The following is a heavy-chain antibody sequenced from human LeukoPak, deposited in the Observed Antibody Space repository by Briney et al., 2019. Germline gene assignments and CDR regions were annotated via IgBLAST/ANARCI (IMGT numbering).Heavy chain of an antibody. Sequence: GGSLRLSCAASGFPFTRYWMSWVRQAPGKGLEWVSYISSSGSTIYYADSVKGRFTISRDNAKNSLYLQMDSLRDEDTAVYYCARDLHSGAYTFDYWGQGTLVTVSS. CDR1: GFPFTRYW. D-gene: IGHD1-26*01. CDR3: ARDLHSGAYTFDY. V-gene: IGHV3-48*02. J-gene: IGHJ4*02. CDR2: ISSSGSTI.